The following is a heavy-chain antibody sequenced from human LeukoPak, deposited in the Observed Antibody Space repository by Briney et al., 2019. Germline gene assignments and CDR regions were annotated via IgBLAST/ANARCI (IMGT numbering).Heavy chain of an antibody. CDR1: GGTFSSYA. D-gene: IGHD3-22*01. Sequence: SVKVSCKASGGTFSSYAISWVRQAPGQGLEWMGGIIPIFGTANYAQKFQGRVTITADESTSTAYMELSSLRSEDTAVYYCAAPDSSASLGAYYGMDVWGQGTTVTVSS. V-gene: IGHV1-69*01. CDR3: AAPDSSASLGAYYGMDV. J-gene: IGHJ6*02. CDR2: IIPIFGTA.